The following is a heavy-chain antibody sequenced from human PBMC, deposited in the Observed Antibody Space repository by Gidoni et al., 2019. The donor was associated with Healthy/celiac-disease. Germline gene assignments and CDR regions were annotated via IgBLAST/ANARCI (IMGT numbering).Heavy chain of an antibody. CDR2: IKQDGSEK. CDR1: GFTFSSYW. Sequence: EVQLVDSGGGLVQPGGSLRLSCAASGFTFSSYWMRWVRQAPGKGLEWVANIKQDGSEKYYVDSVKGRFTISRDNAKNSLYLQMNSLRAEDTAVYYCARAGIAVAGPFDYWGQGTLVTVSS. J-gene: IGHJ4*02. D-gene: IGHD6-19*01. V-gene: IGHV3-7*03. CDR3: ARAGIAVAGPFDY.